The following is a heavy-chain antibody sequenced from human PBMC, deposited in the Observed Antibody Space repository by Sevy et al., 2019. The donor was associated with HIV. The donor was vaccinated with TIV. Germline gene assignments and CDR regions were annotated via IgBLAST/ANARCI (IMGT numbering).Heavy chain of an antibody. CDR3: AQDLRGQTSVTRDIDY. CDR2: ISGTGTST. CDR1: GFTISSSA. D-gene: IGHD4-17*01. J-gene: IGHJ4*02. V-gene: IGHV3-23*01. Sequence: GGSLRLSCAASGFTISSSAMSWVRQAPGKGLEWVSLISGTGTSTSYADSVKGRCAISKDKSKRTLYLQMNSLRAEDTAMYDCAQDLRGQTSVTRDIDYWGQGTLVTVSS.